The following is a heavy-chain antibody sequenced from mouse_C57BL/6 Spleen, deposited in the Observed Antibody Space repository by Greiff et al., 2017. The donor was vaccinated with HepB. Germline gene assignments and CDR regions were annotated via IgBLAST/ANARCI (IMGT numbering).Heavy chain of an antibody. CDR3: AREITNYFDY. CDR1: GYSITSGYY. V-gene: IGHV3-6*01. J-gene: IGHJ2*01. Sequence: EVQLQESGPGLVKPSQSLSLTCSVTGYSITSGYYWNWIRQFPVNKLEWMGYINYDGSNNYNPSLKNRISITRDTSKNQFFLKLNSVTTEDTATYYWAREITNYFDYWGQGTTLTVSS. D-gene: IGHD1-3*01. CDR2: INYDGSN.